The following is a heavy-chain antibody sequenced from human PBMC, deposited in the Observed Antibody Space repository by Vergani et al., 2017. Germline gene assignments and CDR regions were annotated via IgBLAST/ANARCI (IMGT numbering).Heavy chain of an antibody. CDR2: IDPSDSYT. J-gene: IGHJ5*02. D-gene: IGHD2-2*02. CDR1: GYSFTSYR. CDR3: ARDRRCSETSCYTAPWFDP. Sequence: EVQLVQSGAEVRKPGESLRISCEGSGYSFTSYRINWVRQMPGKGLEWMGRIDPSDSYTTYNPSFQGRVTISADKSISTAYLQWSTLKASDSAMYYCARDRRCSETSCYTAPWFDPWGQGTLVTVSS. V-gene: IGHV5-10-1*03.